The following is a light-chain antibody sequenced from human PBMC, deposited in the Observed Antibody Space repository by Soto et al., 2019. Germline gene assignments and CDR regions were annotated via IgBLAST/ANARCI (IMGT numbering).Light chain of an antibody. J-gene: IGLJ1*01. CDR1: SSDIGTYDY. V-gene: IGLV2-8*01. CDR2: EVS. Sequence: QSVLTQPPSASGSLGQSVTISCTGTSSDIGTYDYVSWYQQHPGRAPKLIIFEVSKRPSGVPDRFSGSKSGNTASLIVSGLQPDDEAEYPCTSYTGDDFTFVFGTGTKVTVL. CDR3: TSYTGDDFTFV.